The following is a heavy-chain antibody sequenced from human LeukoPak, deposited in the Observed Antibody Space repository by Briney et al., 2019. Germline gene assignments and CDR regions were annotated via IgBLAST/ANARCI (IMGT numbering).Heavy chain of an antibody. CDR2: MNPNSGNT. D-gene: IGHD3-16*01. Sequence: ASVKVSFKASGYTFTSYDINWVRQATGQGLEWMGWMNPNSGNTGYAQKFQGRVTITRNTSISTAYMELSSLRSEDTAVYYCARGVDYVWGSPTPHFDYWGQGTLVTVSS. J-gene: IGHJ4*02. CDR1: GYTFTSYD. CDR3: ARGVDYVWGSPTPHFDY. V-gene: IGHV1-8*03.